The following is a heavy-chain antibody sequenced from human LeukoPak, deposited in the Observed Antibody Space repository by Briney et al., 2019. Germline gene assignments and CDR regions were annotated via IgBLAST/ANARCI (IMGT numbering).Heavy chain of an antibody. V-gene: IGHV4-59*08. CDR1: GGSISSYY. D-gene: IGHD3-22*01. J-gene: IGHJ4*02. CDR3: ARVSGYYDSSGYWPFDY. CDR2: IYYSGST. Sequence: SSETLSLTCTVSGGSISSYYWSWIRQPPGKGLEWIGYIYYSGSTNYNPSLKSRVTISVDASKNQFSLKLSSVTAADTAVYYCARVSGYYDSSGYWPFDYWGQGTLVTVSS.